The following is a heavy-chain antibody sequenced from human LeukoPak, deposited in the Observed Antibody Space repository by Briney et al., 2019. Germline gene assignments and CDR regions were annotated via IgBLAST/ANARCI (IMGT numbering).Heavy chain of an antibody. D-gene: IGHD2-2*01. J-gene: IGHJ6*02. CDR3: ARDIVVVPAAIGYYYYYGMDV. V-gene: IGHV4-34*01. CDR2: INHSGNT. Sequence: SETLSLTCAVYGGSFSGYYWSWIRQPPGKGLEWIGEINHSGNTNYNPSLKSRVTISVDTSKNQFSLKLSSVTAADTAVYYCARDIVVVPAAIGYYYYYGMDVWGQGTTVTVSS. CDR1: GGSFSGYY.